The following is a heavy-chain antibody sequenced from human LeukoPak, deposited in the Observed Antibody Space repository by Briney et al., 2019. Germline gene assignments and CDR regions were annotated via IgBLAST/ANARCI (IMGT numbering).Heavy chain of an antibody. J-gene: IGHJ6*02. D-gene: IGHD2-2*01. Sequence: SETLSLTCTVSGGSISSSSYYWGWIRQPPGKGLEWIGSIYYSGSTYYNPSLKSRVTISVDTSKNQFSLKLSSVTAADTAVYYCARRLEVVVVPELDYYYGMDVWGQGTTVTVSS. CDR1: GGSISSSSYY. CDR3: ARRLEVVVVPELDYYYGMDV. CDR2: IYYSGST. V-gene: IGHV4-39*01.